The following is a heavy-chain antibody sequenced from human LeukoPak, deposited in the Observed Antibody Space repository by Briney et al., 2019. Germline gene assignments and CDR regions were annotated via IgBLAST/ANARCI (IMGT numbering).Heavy chain of an antibody. J-gene: IGHJ6*02. CDR3: VKGGSNNWYTDYYGMDV. Sequence: GGSLRLSCAASGFTFSSYWMHWVRQAPGKGLEWVSGISWNSGSIGYADSVKGRFTISRDNAKNSLYLQMNSLRVDDTALYYCVKGGSNNWYTDYYGMDVWGQGTTVTVSS. V-gene: IGHV3-9*01. D-gene: IGHD6-13*01. CDR2: ISWNSGSI. CDR1: GFTFSSYW.